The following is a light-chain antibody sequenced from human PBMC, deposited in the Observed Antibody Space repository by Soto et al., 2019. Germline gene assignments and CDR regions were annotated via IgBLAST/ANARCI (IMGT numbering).Light chain of an antibody. CDR1: QSISSW. Sequence: DIQMTQYPSTLSTSVADRVTITCRASQSISSWLAWYQQKPGKAPKVLIYKASSLQSGVPSRFSGSGSGKEFTLAISSLQPDDFATYYCEQYHGYPWTFGQGTKVEIK. J-gene: IGKJ1*01. CDR3: EQYHGYPWT. V-gene: IGKV1-5*03. CDR2: KAS.